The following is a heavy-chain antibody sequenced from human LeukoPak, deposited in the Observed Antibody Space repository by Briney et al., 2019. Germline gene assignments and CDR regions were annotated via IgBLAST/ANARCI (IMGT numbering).Heavy chain of an antibody. CDR1: GFTFSSYS. CDR2: ISSTSSYI. D-gene: IGHD6-6*01. J-gene: IGHJ4*02. V-gene: IGHV3-21*01. Sequence: PGGSLRLSCAASGFTFSSYSMNWVRRAPGKGLEWVSSISSTSSYIYYADSVKGRFTISRDNAKNSLYLQMNSLRAEDTAVYYCARGIRFSIAAFDYWGQGTLVTVSS. CDR3: ARGIRFSIAAFDY.